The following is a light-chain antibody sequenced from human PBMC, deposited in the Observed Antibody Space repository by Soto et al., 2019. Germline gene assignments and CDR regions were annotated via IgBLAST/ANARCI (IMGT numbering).Light chain of an antibody. V-gene: IGKV3-20*01. CDR3: QHYGTSPPVA. J-gene: IGKJ2*01. CDR2: SAS. Sequence: EIVLTQSPGTLSLSPGERATLSCRASQSVTSTYLAWYQQKPSQAPRLLIFSASKRVTGIPHRFSGSGSGTDFTLTISGLEPEDSAVYYCQHYGTSPPVAFGQGTKLEIK. CDR1: QSVTSTY.